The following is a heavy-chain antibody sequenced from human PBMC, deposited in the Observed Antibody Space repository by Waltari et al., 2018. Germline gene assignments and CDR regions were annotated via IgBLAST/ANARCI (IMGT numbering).Heavy chain of an antibody. Sequence: QLQLQQSGPGLVKPSESLSLTCAVSGESCSGSDFWNWVRQPPGKGLEWIGQVHRSGRTNYNPSLESRVTVSIDTSKNQFSLKVSSATAADTAVYYCARDRGRGLYLDSWGQGTQVTVSP. J-gene: IGHJ4*02. CDR2: VHRSGRT. V-gene: IGHV4-4*02. CDR3: ARDRGRGLYLDS. CDR1: GESCSGSDF. D-gene: IGHD2-15*01.